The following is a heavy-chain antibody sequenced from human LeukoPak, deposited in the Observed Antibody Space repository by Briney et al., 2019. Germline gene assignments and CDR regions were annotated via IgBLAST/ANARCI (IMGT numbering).Heavy chain of an antibody. CDR1: GFTFSSYR. CDR3: AGDPPTYQGYYGMDV. Sequence: GGSLRLSCAASGFTFSSYRMSWVRQAPGKGLEWVANIKQDGSEKYYVDSVKGRFTISRDNAKNSLYLQMNSLRAEDTAVYYCAGDPPTYQGYYGMDVWGQGTTVTVSS. V-gene: IGHV3-7*01. CDR2: IKQDGSEK. J-gene: IGHJ6*02.